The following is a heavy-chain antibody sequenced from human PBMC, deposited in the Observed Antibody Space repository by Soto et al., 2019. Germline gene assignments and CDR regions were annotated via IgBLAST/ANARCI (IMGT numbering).Heavy chain of an antibody. V-gene: IGHV3-53*01. D-gene: IGHD3-22*01. Sequence: PWGSLRLSCAASGFTVSSNYIIWFRHSPFKWLEWVSVIYSGGSTYYADSVKGRFTISRDNSKNTLYLQMNSLRAEDTAVYYCARAGYYDSSGYWHDAFDIWGQGTMVTVSS. CDR2: IYSGGST. CDR3: ARAGYYDSSGYWHDAFDI. J-gene: IGHJ3*02. CDR1: GFTVSSNY.